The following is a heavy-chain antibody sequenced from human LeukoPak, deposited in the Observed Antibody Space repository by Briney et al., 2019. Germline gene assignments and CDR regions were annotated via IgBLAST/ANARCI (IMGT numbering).Heavy chain of an antibody. J-gene: IGHJ4*02. CDR1: GDSISSGSYY. Sequence: PSETLSLTCTVSGDSISSGSYYWSWVRQPAGKGLEWIGRVYISGGTIYNPSLKSRATISIDTSKKQLSLKLRSVTAADTAVYYCARTYDGSGYIFDYWGQGTLVTVSS. CDR2: VYISGGT. V-gene: IGHV4-61*02. D-gene: IGHD3-22*01. CDR3: ARTYDGSGYIFDY.